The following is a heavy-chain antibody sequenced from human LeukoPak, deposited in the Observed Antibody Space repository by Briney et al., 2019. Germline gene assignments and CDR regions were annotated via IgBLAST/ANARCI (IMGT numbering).Heavy chain of an antibody. CDR2: IYSGGNT. CDR3: ARRIAVAGTICWFDP. V-gene: IGHV3-53*01. J-gene: IGHJ5*02. D-gene: IGHD6-19*01. Sequence: GGSLRLSCTVSGFTVSSNSMSWVRQAPGKGLEWVSFIYSGGNTHYSDSVKGRFTISRDNSKNTLYLQMNSLRAEDTAVYYCARRIAVAGTICWFDPWGQGTLVTVSS. CDR1: GFTVSSNS.